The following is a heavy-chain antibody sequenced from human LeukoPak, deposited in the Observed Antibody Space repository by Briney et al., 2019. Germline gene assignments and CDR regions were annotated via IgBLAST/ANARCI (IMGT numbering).Heavy chain of an antibody. CDR1: GGSVSSSTYY. CDR2: IYYSGST. D-gene: IGHD3-22*01. CDR3: ARLSAPYDSSGYRHYFDY. J-gene: IGHJ4*02. V-gene: IGHV4-39*07. Sequence: SETLSLTCIVSGGSVSSSTYYWTWIRQPPGKGLEWIGSIYYSGSTYYNPSLKSRVTISVDTSKNQFSLKLSSVTAADTAVYYCARLSAPYDSSGYRHYFDYWGQGTLVTVSS.